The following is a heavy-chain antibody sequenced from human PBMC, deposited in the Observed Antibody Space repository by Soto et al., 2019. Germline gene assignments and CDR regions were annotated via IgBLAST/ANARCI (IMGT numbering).Heavy chain of an antibody. CDR3: ARRGRPVTTSLAFDY. CDR2: IYYSGST. V-gene: IGHV4-39*01. Sequence: SETLSLTCTVSGGSISSSSYYWGWIRQPPGKGLEWIGSIYYSGSTYYNPSLKSRVTISVDTSKNQFSLKLSSVTAADTAVYYCARRGRPVTTSLAFDYWGQGTLVTVSS. D-gene: IGHD4-4*01. J-gene: IGHJ4*02. CDR1: GGSISSSSYY.